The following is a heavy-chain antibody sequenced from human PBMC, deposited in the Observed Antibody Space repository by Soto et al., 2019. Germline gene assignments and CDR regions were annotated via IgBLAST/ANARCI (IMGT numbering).Heavy chain of an antibody. J-gene: IGHJ4*02. CDR2: SRNKVNSYTT. CDR3: VKTSHYGSGTWNFDV. D-gene: IGHD3-10*01. Sequence: GGSLRLSCAASGFTFSDNYMDWVRQAPGQGLEWVARSRNKVNSYTTEYAASVKDRFTISRDGSKNSLYLQMNSLKIEDTALYYCVKTSHYGSGTWNFDVWGLGTLVTVSS. V-gene: IGHV3-72*01. CDR1: GFTFSDNY.